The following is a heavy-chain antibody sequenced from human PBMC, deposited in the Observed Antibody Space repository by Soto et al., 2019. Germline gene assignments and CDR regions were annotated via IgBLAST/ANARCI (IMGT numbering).Heavy chain of an antibody. D-gene: IGHD6-19*01. CDR1: GFTFSSYA. CDR2: ISGSGGST. V-gene: IGHV3-23*01. Sequence: PGGSLRLSCAASGFTFSSYAMSWVRQAPGKGLEWVSAISGSGGSTYYADYVKGRFTISRDNSKNTLYLQMNSLRAEDTAVYYCAKDWDVQWLVLGAFDYWGQGTLVTVSS. J-gene: IGHJ4*02. CDR3: AKDWDVQWLVLGAFDY.